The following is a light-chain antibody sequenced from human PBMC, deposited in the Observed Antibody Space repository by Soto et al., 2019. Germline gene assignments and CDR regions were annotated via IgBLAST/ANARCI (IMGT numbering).Light chain of an antibody. J-gene: IGLJ3*02. CDR3: SSRTSATTVV. CDR2: DVS. CDR1: SSDVGSYNY. Sequence: QSALTQPASVSGSPGQSITISCTGTSSDVGSYNYVSWYQQHPGEAPKVMIYDVSSRPSGVSTRFSGSKSGNTASLTISGLQDEDEAQYYCSSRTSATTVVFGGGTKLTVL. V-gene: IGLV2-14*03.